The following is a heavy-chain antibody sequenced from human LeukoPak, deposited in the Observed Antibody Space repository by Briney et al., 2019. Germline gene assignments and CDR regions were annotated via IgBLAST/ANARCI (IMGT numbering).Heavy chain of an antibody. Sequence: PGGSLRLSCAASGFTFSSYAMSWVRQVPGKGLEWVSVISATSTSASFADSVKGRFTISRDNSKNTLYLQMNSLTAEDTAVYYCAKDRGSGWANYFDYWGQGTLVTVSS. J-gene: IGHJ4*02. CDR3: AKDRGSGWANYFDY. CDR1: GFTFSSYA. V-gene: IGHV3-23*01. CDR2: ISATSTSA. D-gene: IGHD6-19*01.